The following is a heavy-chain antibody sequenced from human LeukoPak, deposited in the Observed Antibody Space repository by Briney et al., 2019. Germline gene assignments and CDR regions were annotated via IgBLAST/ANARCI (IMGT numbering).Heavy chain of an antibody. CDR3: ARVDSGSRRRSFGRFDP. CDR2: MNPNSGNT. V-gene: IGHV1-8*03. Sequence: ASVTVSCKASGYTFTSYDINWVRQAPGQGLEWMGWMNPNSGNTGHAQKFQGRVTITRNTSISTAYMELSSLRSEDTAVYYCARVDSGSRRRSFGRFDPWGQGTLVAVSS. J-gene: IGHJ5*02. D-gene: IGHD1-26*01. CDR1: GYTFTSYD.